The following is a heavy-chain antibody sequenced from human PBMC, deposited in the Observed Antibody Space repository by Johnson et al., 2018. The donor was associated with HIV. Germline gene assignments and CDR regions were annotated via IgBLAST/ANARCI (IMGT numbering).Heavy chain of an antibody. CDR1: GFTFSSYD. V-gene: IGHV3-13*01. CDR2: IGTAGDT. D-gene: IGHD1-26*01. J-gene: IGHJ3*02. Sequence: VQLVESGGGLVQPGGSLRLSCAASGFTFSSYDMHWVRQATGKGLEWVSAIGTAGDTYYPGSVKGRFTISRENAKNSLYLQMNSLRAEDTAVYYCARGGSYLTLDDAFDIWGQGTMVTVSS. CDR3: ARGGSYLTLDDAFDI.